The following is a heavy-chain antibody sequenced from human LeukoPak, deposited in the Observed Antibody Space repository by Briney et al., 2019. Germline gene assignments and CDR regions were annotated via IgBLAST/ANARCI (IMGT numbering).Heavy chain of an antibody. CDR3: ARGIVVVVAATYYFDY. V-gene: IGHV4-39*07. CDR1: GGSVSRNNYY. CDR2: IYYSGST. Sequence: SETLSLTCTVSGGSVSRNNYYWGWIRQPPGKGLEWIGNIYYSGSTYYNPSLKSRVTISVDTSKNQFSLKLSSVTAADTAVYYCARGIVVVVAATYYFDYWGQGTLVTVSS. D-gene: IGHD2-15*01. J-gene: IGHJ4*02.